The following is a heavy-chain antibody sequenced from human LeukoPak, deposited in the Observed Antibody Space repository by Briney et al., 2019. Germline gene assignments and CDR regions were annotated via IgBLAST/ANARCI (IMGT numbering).Heavy chain of an antibody. J-gene: IGHJ4*02. CDR2: IQTSGST. CDR1: GGSISSYY. D-gene: IGHD6-19*01. V-gene: IGHV4-4*07. CDR3: ARVGSGWSFDY. Sequence: MSSETLSLTCTVSGGSISSYYWSWIRQPAGRGLEWIGRIQTSGSTNYNPSLKSRVTMSVDTSKNKFSLKANSVTAADTAVYYCARVGSGWSFDYWGQGTLVTVSS.